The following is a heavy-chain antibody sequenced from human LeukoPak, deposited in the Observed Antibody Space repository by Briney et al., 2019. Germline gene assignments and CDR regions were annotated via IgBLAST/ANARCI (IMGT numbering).Heavy chain of an antibody. Sequence: GGSLRLSCAASGFTFSSYGMNWVRQAPGKGPEWVSYISSSSSNKHYADSVKGRSTISRDNAKNSLYLQMHSLRVEDTAVYYCARTSDAEYCSGGRCHHFDYWGQGTRVTVSS. D-gene: IGHD2-15*01. V-gene: IGHV3-21*01. CDR2: ISSSSSNK. CDR3: ARTSDAEYCSGGRCHHFDY. CDR1: GFTFSSYG. J-gene: IGHJ4*02.